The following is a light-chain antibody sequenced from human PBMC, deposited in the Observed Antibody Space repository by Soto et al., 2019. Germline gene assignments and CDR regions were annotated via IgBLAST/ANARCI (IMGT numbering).Light chain of an antibody. CDR2: GAS. CDR1: QSISNN. J-gene: IGKJ5*01. CDR3: QQGGNWPLT. V-gene: IGKV3-11*01. Sequence: ENVLTQSPGTLSVSPGQRATLSCRASQSISNNLAWYQQKPGQAPRLLIYGASSRASGIPARFSGRGSGTDFTLTISYLEPEDFAIYYCQQGGNWPLTFGQGTRLEIK.